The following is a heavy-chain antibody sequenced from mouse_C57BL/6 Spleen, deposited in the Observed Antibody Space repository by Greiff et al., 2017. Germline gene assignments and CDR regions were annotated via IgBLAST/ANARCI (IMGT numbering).Heavy chain of an antibody. D-gene: IGHD1-1*01. CDR1: GYTFTSYW. CDR3: ASGITTVVARGFAY. Sequence: QVQLQQSGAELVRPGSSVKLSCKASGYTFTSYWMHWVKQRPIQGLEWIGNIDPSDSETHYNQKFKDKATLTVDKSSSTAYMQLSSLTSEDSAVYYCASGITTVVARGFAYWGQGTLVTVSA. CDR2: IDPSDSET. J-gene: IGHJ3*01. V-gene: IGHV1-52*01.